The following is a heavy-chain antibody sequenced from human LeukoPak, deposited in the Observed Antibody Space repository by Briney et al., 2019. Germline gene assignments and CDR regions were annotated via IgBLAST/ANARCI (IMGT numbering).Heavy chain of an antibody. J-gene: IGHJ4*02. CDR2: TNSNFDTA. D-gene: IGHD3-22*01. CDR3: ARVWEGYYDSSGYRLDY. V-gene: IGHV1-69*13. CDR1: GYNFNSYA. Sequence: GASVKVSCKASGYNFNSYAISWVRQAPGQGLEWMGGTNSNFDTANYAQKFQGRVTITADESTSTAYMELSSLRSEDTAVYYCARVWEGYYDSSGYRLDYWGQGTLVTVSS.